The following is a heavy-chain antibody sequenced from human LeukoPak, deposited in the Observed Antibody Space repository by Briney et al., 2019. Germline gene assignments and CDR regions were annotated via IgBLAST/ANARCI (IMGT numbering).Heavy chain of an antibody. V-gene: IGHV3-30*04. Sequence: GGSLRLSCAASGFTFSSYAMHWVRQAPGEGLEWVAVISYDGSNKYYADSVKGRFTISRDNSKNTLYLQMNSLRAEDTAVYYCARDPPSRYCSSTSCYSYYYGMDVWGQGTTVTVSS. CDR2: ISYDGSNK. J-gene: IGHJ6*02. CDR3: ARDPPSRYCSSTSCYSYYYGMDV. CDR1: GFTFSSYA. D-gene: IGHD2-2*02.